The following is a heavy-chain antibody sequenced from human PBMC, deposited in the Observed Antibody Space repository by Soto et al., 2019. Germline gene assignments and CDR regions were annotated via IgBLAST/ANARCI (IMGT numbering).Heavy chain of an antibody. CDR3: ARTKGIEAAGFYYYGMDV. CDR1: GYTFTSYA. Sequence: ASVKVSCKASGYTFTSYAMHWVRQAPGQRLEWMGWINAGNGNTKYSQKFQGRVTITRDTSASTAYMELSSLRSEDTAVYYCARTKGIEAAGFYYYGMDVWGQGTRVTVSS. CDR2: INAGNGNT. V-gene: IGHV1-3*01. J-gene: IGHJ6*02. D-gene: IGHD6-13*01.